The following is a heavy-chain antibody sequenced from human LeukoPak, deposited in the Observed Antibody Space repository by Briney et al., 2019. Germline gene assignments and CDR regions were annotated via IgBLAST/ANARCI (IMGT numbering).Heavy chain of an antibody. J-gene: IGHJ6*04. V-gene: IGHV1-46*01. CDR2: INPSGGST. Sequence: ASVKVSCKASGYTFTSYYMHWVRQAPGQGLEWMGIINPSGGSTSYAQKFQGRVTMTRDMSTSTDYMELSSLRSEDTAVYYCASATLRCSGGSCYEMDVWGKGTTVTVSS. D-gene: IGHD2-15*01. CDR1: GYTFTSYY. CDR3: ASATLRCSGGSCYEMDV.